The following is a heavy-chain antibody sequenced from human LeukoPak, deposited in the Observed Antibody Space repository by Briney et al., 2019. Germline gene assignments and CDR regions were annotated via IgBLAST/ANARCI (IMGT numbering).Heavy chain of an antibody. CDR2: ISSSSSYI. CDR3: ASIGAGTTWDLDY. J-gene: IGHJ4*02. CDR1: GFTFSSYS. V-gene: IGHV3-21*01. Sequence: GGSLRLSCAASGFTFSSYSMNWVRQAPGKGLEWVSSISSSSSYIYYADSVKGRFTISRDNAKNSLYLQMNSLRAEGTAVYYCASIGAGTTWDLDYWGQGTLVTVSS. D-gene: IGHD1-1*01.